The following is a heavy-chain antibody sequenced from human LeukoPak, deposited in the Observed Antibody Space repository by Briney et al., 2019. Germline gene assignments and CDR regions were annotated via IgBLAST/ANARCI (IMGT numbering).Heavy chain of an antibody. J-gene: IGHJ6*03. Sequence: PSETLSLTCAVYGGSFSGYYWSWIRQPPGKGLEWIGEINHSGSTNYNPSLKSRVTISVDTSKNQFSLKLSSVTAADTAVYYCARQPGVAVAGPFYYYMGVWGKGTTVTVSS. CDR1: GGSFSGYY. CDR3: ARQPGVAVAGPFYYYMGV. V-gene: IGHV4-34*01. D-gene: IGHD6-19*01. CDR2: INHSGST.